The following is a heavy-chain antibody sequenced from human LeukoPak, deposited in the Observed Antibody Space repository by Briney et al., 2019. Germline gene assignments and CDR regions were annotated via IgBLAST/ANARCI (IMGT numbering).Heavy chain of an antibody. CDR1: GGSISSGTFY. CDR3: ARHVHGGNSLYYYGMDV. J-gene: IGHJ6*02. D-gene: IGHD4-23*01. CDR2: TYYTGST. V-gene: IGHV4-39*01. Sequence: SETLSLTCSVSGGSISSGTFYWGWIRQPPGKGLEWIGSTYYTGSTYYSPSLKSRVTIPVDTSKNQFSLKLSSVTAADTAVYYCARHVHGGNSLYYYGMDVWGQGTTVTVSS.